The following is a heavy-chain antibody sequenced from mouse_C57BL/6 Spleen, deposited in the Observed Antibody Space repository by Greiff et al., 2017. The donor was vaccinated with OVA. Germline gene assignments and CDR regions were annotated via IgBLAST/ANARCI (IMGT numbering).Heavy chain of an antibody. CDR2: IDPSDSET. CDR1: GYTFTSYW. V-gene: IGHV1-52*01. D-gene: IGHD2-5*01. CDR3: ASYSNYVDYAMDY. J-gene: IGHJ4*01. Sequence: VQLQQPGAELVRPGSSVKLSCKASGYTFTSYWMHWVKQRPIQGLEWIGNIDPSDSETHYNQKFKDKATLTVDKSSSTAYMQLSSLTSEDSAVYYCASYSNYVDYAMDYWGQGTSVTVSS.